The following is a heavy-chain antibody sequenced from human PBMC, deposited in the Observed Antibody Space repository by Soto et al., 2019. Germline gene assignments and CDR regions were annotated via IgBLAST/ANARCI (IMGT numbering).Heavy chain of an antibody. CDR3: AAGGGLPRYY. V-gene: IGHV4-30-2*01. Sequence: QLQLQESGSGLVKPSQTLSLTCAVSGGSISSGGYSWSWIRQPPGKGLEWIGYIYHSGSTYYHPSLKRRVTISVDRSKTQFSLKLSSVTAADTAVYYCAAGGGLPRYYWGQGTLVTVSS. CDR1: GGSISSGGYS. D-gene: IGHD5-12*01. J-gene: IGHJ4*02. CDR2: IYHSGST.